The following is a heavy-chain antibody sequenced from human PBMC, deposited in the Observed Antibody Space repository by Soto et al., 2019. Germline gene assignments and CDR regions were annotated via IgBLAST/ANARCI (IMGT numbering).Heavy chain of an antibody. V-gene: IGHV6-1*01. D-gene: IGHD1-26*01. CDR3: ARDPPDFNSGFDS. Sequence: SQTLSLTCAICGDSVSNNGATWNWIRQSPSRGLEWLGRAYYRSRWQYDYAPSVRSRITINPDTSKNQISLHLSSVTPEDTAVYYCARDPPDFNSGFDSWGQGSLVTVSS. CDR1: GDSVSNNGAT. CDR2: AYYRSRWQY. J-gene: IGHJ4*02.